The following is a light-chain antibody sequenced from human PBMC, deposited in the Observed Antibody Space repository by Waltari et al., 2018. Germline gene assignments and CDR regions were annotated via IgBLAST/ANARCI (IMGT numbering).Light chain of an antibody. V-gene: IGKV3-11*01. J-gene: IGKJ2*01. CDR1: HSLTSF. Sequence: ESVLTQSPGTLSLSPGERATLSCRASHSLTSFLAWYQQTPGQAPRLLIYDTSKRATGVPARFSGSASGTDFTLTISSLEPEDFAVYYCQQRTDWPLMYTFGQGTKLEIK. CDR2: DTS. CDR3: QQRTDWPLMYT.